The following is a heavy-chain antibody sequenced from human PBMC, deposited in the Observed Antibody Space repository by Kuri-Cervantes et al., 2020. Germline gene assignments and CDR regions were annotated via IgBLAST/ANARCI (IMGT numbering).Heavy chain of an antibody. V-gene: IGHV3-7*03. CDR3: ASHVFDY. CDR1: GFTFSSYW. J-gene: IGHJ4*02. CDR2: IKQDGSEK. Sequence: GESLKISCAASGFTFSSYWMSWVRQAPGKGLEWVANIKQDGSEKYYVDSVKGRFTISRDNSKNTLYLQMNSLRAEDTAVYYCASHVFDYWGQGTLVTVSS.